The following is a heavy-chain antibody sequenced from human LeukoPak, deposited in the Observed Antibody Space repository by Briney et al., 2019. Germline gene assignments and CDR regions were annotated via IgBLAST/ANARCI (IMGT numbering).Heavy chain of an antibody. V-gene: IGHV4-4*07. CDR3: ARYGGSGDTRGYFDY. D-gene: IGHD2-15*01. CDR1: GVSISNYH. CDR2: IYNRGNT. Sequence: SETLSLTCTVSGVSISNYHWSWIRQPAGKGLEWIGCIYNRGNTNYNASLQSRVTMSVDTSRNQFSLKLTSVTAADTAVYYCARYGGSGDTRGYFDYWGQGTLVTVSS. J-gene: IGHJ4*02.